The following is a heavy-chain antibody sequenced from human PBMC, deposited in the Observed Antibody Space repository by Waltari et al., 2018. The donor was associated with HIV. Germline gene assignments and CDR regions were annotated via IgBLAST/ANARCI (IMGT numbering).Heavy chain of an antibody. CDR2: IYPGDSDT. J-gene: IGHJ4*02. Sequence: EVPLLQSGAEVKMPGESLKISCKASGYSFTTYWSGRVRPMPGKGLEWMGIIYPGDSDTRYSPSFQGQVIISVDKSISTAYLQWSSLMASDTAVYYCARTSVYYDSSGPWYFDYWGQGTLVTVSS. D-gene: IGHD3-22*01. V-gene: IGHV5-51*01. CDR1: GYSFTTYW. CDR3: ARTSVYYDSSGPWYFDY.